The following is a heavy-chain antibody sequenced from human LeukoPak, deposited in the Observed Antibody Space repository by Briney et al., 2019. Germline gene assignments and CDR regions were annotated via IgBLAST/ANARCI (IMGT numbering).Heavy chain of an antibody. CDR2: IYYSGST. J-gene: IGHJ6*03. CDR1: GGSISSYY. CDR3: ARDRSYYDFWSGYYTSLVDYYYYMDV. D-gene: IGHD3-3*01. V-gene: IGHV4-59*01. Sequence: PSETLSLTCTVSGGSISSYYWSWIRQPPGKGLEGIGYIYYSGSTNYNPSLKSRVTISVDTYKNQFSLKLSSVTAADTAVYYCARDRSYYDFWSGYYTSLVDYYYYMDVWGKGTTVTVSS.